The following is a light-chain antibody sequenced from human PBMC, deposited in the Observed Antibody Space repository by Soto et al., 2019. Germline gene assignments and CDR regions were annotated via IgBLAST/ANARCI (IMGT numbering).Light chain of an antibody. CDR1: QSVSSSS. J-gene: IGKJ1*01. Sequence: EIALTQSPGTLSLSPGERATLSCRASQSVSSSSLAWYQQNPGQAPRLLIYEASSRATGIPDRFSGSGSGTDFTLTISRLEPEDFAVYYCQQYRTFGQGTKVDIK. V-gene: IGKV3-20*01. CDR3: QQYRT. CDR2: EAS.